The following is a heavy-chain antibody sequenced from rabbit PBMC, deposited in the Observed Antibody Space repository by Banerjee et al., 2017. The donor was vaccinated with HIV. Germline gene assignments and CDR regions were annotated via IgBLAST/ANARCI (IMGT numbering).Heavy chain of an antibody. Sequence: QEKLEESGGGLVKPEGSLTLTCKASGFSFSNKYVMCWVRQAPGKGLEWIACINTSSGNTVYASWAKGRFTISKTSSTTVTLQMTSLTAADTATYFCARYAYSYDDYGDYWFYFNLWGPGTLVTVS. V-gene: IGHV1S45*01. CDR1: GFSFSNKYV. J-gene: IGHJ4*01. CDR3: ARYAYSYDDYGDYWFYFNL. CDR2: INTSSGNT. D-gene: IGHD2-1*01.